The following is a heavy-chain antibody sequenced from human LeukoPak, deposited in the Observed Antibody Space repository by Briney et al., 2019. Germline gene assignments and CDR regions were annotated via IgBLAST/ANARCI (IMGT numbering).Heavy chain of an antibody. CDR3: ARGPTSIFDY. CDR1: GGSLSDSY. Sequence: SETLSLTCAVYGGSLSDSYRSWIRQPPGKGLEWIGEINHSGGTNYSPSLKSRVTISIDTAKNHFSLKLSSVTAADTAVYYCARGPTSIFDYWGQGTLVTVSS. V-gene: IGHV4-34*01. D-gene: IGHD2/OR15-2a*01. CDR2: INHSGGT. J-gene: IGHJ4*02.